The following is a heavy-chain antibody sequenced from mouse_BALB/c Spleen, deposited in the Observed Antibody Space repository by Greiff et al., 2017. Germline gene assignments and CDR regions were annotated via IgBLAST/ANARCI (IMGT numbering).Heavy chain of an antibody. CDR1: GYSFTGYF. CDR3: ARGASYYRYDGYAMDY. Sequence: VQLKQSGPELVKPGASVKISCKASGYSFTGYFMNWVMQSHGKSLEWIGRINPYNGDTFYNQKFKGKATLTVDKSSSTAHMELRSLASEDSAVYYCARGASYYRYDGYAMDYWGQGTSVTVSS. CDR2: INPYNGDT. V-gene: IGHV1-20*02. J-gene: IGHJ4*01. D-gene: IGHD2-14*01.